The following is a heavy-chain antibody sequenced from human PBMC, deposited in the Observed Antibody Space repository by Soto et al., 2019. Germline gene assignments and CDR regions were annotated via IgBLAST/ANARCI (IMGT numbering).Heavy chain of an antibody. CDR3: ATRITVFGLLIPPFDP. D-gene: IGHD3-3*01. V-gene: IGHV4-61*08. J-gene: IGHJ5*02. CDR2: INHTGGT. CDR1: GGSVSSGDYY. Sequence: SETLSLTCTVSGGSVSSGDYYWNWIRQHPGKGLEWIGEINHTGGTHYNPSLKSRVTMSVDTSKNQFSLRLSSVTAADTAIYYCATRITVFGLLIPPFDPWGQGTQVTVSS.